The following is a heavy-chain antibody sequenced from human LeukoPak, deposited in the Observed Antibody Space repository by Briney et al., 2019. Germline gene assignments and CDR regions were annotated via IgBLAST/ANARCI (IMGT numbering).Heavy chain of an antibody. CDR3: AKVGSYSSSWYFDY. V-gene: IGHV3-23*01. Sequence: GGSLRLSCAASGFTFSSYAMSGVRQAPGKGLEWVSTISGSGAGTYYADSVKGRFSISRDNSKNTLYLQMNSLRPEDTAVYYCAKVGSYSSSWYFDYWGQGTLVTVSS. J-gene: IGHJ4*02. CDR1: GFTFSSYA. CDR2: ISGSGAGT. D-gene: IGHD6-13*01.